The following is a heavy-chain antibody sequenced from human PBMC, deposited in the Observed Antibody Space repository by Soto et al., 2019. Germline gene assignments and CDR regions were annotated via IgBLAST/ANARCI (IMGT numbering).Heavy chain of an antibody. J-gene: IGHJ4*02. Sequence: QVHLMQSGAEVKRPGASVKVSCKASGYTFTHYAMHWVRQAPGQRLEWMGWINAGNGNTKYSQKFQGRVTITRDTSASTAYMELSSLRSEDTAVYYCARGSNPYYYDSSGYYSFDYWGQGPLVTVSS. CDR2: INAGNGNT. V-gene: IGHV1-3*01. D-gene: IGHD3-22*01. CDR3: ARGSNPYYYDSSGYYSFDY. CDR1: GYTFTHYA.